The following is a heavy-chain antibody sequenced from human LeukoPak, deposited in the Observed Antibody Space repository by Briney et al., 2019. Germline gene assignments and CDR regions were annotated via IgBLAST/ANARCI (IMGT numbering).Heavy chain of an antibody. CDR2: FDPEDGET. CDR3: ATIPIVGATNWSDP. J-gene: IGHJ5*02. V-gene: IGHV1-24*01. CDR1: GYTLTELS. Sequence: ASVKVSCKVSGYTLTELSMHWVRQAPGKGLEWMGGFDPEDGETIYAQKFQGRVTMTEDTSTDTAYMELSSLRSEDTAVYYCATIPIVGATNWSDPWGQGTLVTVSS. D-gene: IGHD1-26*01.